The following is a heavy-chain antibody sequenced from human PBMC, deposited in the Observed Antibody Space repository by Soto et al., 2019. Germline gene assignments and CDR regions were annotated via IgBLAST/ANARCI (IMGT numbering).Heavy chain of an antibody. Sequence: QLQLPESGPGLVKPSETLSLTCTVSGGSISSSSYYWGWIRQPPEKGLEWIGSIYYSGSTYYNPSLKSRVTISVDTSKNQCSLKRSSVTAADTAVYYGARAWNIPGVKYYFDYWGEGTLVTVSS. CDR2: IYYSGST. V-gene: IGHV4-39*01. D-gene: IGHD3-10*01. J-gene: IGHJ4*02. CDR1: GGSISSSSYY. CDR3: ARAWNIPGVKYYFDY.